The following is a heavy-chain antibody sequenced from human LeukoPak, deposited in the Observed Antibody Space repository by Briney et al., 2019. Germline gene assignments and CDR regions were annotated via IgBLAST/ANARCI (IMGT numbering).Heavy chain of an antibody. CDR3: AGGTRYCSSGSCYSSWFDP. CDR2: IYTSGST. Sequence: PSETLSLTCTVSGGSISSYYWSWIRQPAGKGLEWIGRIYTSGSTNYNPSLKSRITMSVDTSKNQFSLKLNSVTAADTAVYFSAGGTRYCSSGSCYSSWFDPWGQGPLVTVSS. CDR1: GGSISSYY. D-gene: IGHD2-15*01. J-gene: IGHJ5*02. V-gene: IGHV4-4*07.